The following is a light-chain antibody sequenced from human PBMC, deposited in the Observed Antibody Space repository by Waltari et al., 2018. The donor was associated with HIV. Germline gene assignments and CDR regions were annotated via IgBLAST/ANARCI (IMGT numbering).Light chain of an antibody. V-gene: IGLV3-21*03. CDR3: QVWEPTSDHVV. CDR2: DDS. Sequence: SYVLTQETSVSVAPGKTARITCVGNNIGMKTVHWYQRKPGQAPVRDMYDDSNRPSGIPERFSGSNAGNTATLTINRVEVGDEADYYCQVWEPTSDHVVFGGGSRLIVL. CDR1: NIGMKT. J-gene: IGLJ2*01.